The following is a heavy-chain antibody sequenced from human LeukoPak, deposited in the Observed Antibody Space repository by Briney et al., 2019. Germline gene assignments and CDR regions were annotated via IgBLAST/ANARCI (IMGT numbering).Heavy chain of an antibody. Sequence: ASVKVSCKASGYTFTSYYMHWVRQAPGQGLEWMGIINPSGGSTSYAQKFQGRVTMTRDMSTSTVYMELSSLRSEDTAVHYCARSVYSNYVVFDYWGQGTLVTVSS. D-gene: IGHD4-11*01. J-gene: IGHJ4*02. CDR2: INPSGGST. V-gene: IGHV1-46*01. CDR3: ARSVYSNYVVFDY. CDR1: GYTFTSYY.